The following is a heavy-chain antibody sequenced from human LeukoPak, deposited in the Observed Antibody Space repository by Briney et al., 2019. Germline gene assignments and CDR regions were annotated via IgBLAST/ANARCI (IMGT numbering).Heavy chain of an antibody. CDR2: IIPIFGTA. D-gene: IGHD2/OR15-2a*01. V-gene: IGHV1-69*13. Sequence: SVTVSCKASGGTFSSYAISWVRQAPGQGLEWMGGIIPIFGTANYAQKFQGRVTVTADESTSTAYMELSSLRSEDTAVYYYARYNSHYGNWFDPWGQGTLVTVSS. J-gene: IGHJ5*02. CDR1: GGTFSSYA. CDR3: ARYNSHYGNWFDP.